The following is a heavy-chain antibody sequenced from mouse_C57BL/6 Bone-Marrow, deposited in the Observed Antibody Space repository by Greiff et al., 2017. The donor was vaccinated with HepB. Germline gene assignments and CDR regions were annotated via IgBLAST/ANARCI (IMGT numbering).Heavy chain of an antibody. CDR3: ARTIRHYYGSSPFDY. J-gene: IGHJ2*01. CDR2: ISSGGSYT. CDR1: GFTFSSYG. V-gene: IGHV5-6*01. Sequence: EVQGVESGGDLVKPGGSLKLSCAASGFTFSSYGMSWVRQTPDKRLEWVATISSGGSYTYYPDSVKGRFTISRDNAKNTLYLQMSSLKSEDTAMYYCARTIRHYYGSSPFDYWGQGTTLTVSS. D-gene: IGHD1-1*01.